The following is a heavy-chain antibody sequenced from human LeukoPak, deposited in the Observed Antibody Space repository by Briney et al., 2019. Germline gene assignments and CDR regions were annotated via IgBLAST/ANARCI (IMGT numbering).Heavy chain of an antibody. J-gene: IGHJ4*02. Sequence: PGGSLRLSCAASGFTFSNCGMHWVRQAPGKGLEWVSFIRYDGSNQYYADSVMGRFTVSRDNSKNTLYLQMNSLRVEDTAVYYCARYPSGRYCSGGICSYFDYWGQGTLVTVSS. CDR3: ARYPSGRYCSGGICSYFDY. CDR1: GFTFSNCG. CDR2: IRYDGSNQ. V-gene: IGHV3-30*02. D-gene: IGHD2-15*01.